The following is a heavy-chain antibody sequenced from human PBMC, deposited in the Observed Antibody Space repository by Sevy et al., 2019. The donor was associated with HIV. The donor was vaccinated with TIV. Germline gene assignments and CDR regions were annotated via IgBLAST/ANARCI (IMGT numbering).Heavy chain of an antibody. Sequence: GGSLRLSCAASGFTFSSYVMSWVRQAPGKGLEWVSAISYSGGSTYYADSAKGRFTISRDNSKTTLYLQMNSLRAEDTAVYYCAKEESVVVVPAAMNRYGMDVWGQGTTVTVSS. V-gene: IGHV3-23*01. CDR1: GFTFSSYV. CDR3: AKEESVVVVPAAMNRYGMDV. CDR2: ISYSGGST. J-gene: IGHJ6*02. D-gene: IGHD2-2*01.